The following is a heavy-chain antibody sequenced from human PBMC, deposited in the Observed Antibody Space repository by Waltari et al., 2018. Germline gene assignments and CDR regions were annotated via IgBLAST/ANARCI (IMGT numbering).Heavy chain of an antibody. Sequence: EVRLVESGGGLVQPGGSLRLSCATSGFTLSSYGMNWVRQAPGKGLEWVSYISTSGSTIYYADSVWGRFTISRDTAKNSLYLQMNNLRAEDTAVYYCARQFAYWGQGALVTVSS. CDR2: ISTSGSTI. CDR1: GFTLSSYG. J-gene: IGHJ4*02. CDR3: ARQFAY. V-gene: IGHV3-48*03.